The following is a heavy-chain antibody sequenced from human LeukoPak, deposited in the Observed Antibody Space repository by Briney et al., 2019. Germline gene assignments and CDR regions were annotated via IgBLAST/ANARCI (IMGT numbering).Heavy chain of an antibody. V-gene: IGHV1-2*06. Sequence: ASVKVSCKASGYTFTGYYMYWVRQAPGQGLEWMGRINPNSGGTNYAQKFQGRVTMTRDTSISTAYMELSRLRSDDTAVYYCARDYYDSSGYYSFDYWGQGTLVTVSS. CDR3: ARDYYDSSGYYSFDY. CDR2: INPNSGGT. CDR1: GYTFTGYY. D-gene: IGHD3-22*01. J-gene: IGHJ4*02.